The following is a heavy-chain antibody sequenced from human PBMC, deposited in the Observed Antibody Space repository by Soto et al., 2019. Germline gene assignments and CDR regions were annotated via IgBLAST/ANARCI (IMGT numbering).Heavy chain of an antibody. CDR2: IKSKTDGGTT. J-gene: IGHJ4*02. V-gene: IGHV3-15*01. CDR3: TTHSDYGDGFSY. CDR1: GFTFSNAW. D-gene: IGHD4-17*01. Sequence: GVSLKISCAASGFTFSNAWMSWVRQAPGKGLEWVGRIKSKTDGGTTDYAAPVKGRFTISRDDSKNTLYLQMNSLKTEDTAVYYCTTHSDYGDGFSYWGQGTLVTVSS.